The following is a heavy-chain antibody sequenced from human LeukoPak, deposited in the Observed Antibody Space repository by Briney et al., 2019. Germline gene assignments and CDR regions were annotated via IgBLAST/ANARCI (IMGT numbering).Heavy chain of an antibody. D-gene: IGHD3-3*01. CDR3: ARGGYYDFSDY. CDR2: ISAYNGNT. CDR1: GYTFTGYY. V-gene: IGHV1-18*04. J-gene: IGHJ4*02. Sequence: ASVKVSCKASGYTFTGYYMHWVRQAPGQGLEWMGWISAYNGNTNYAQKLQGRVTMTTDTSTSTAYMELRSLRSDDTAVYYCARGGYYDFSDYWGQGTLVTVSS.